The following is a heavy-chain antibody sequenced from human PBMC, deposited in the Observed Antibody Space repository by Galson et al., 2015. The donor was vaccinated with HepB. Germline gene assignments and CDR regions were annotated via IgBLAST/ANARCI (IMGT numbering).Heavy chain of an antibody. CDR2: ISHNGGNK. CDR3: AKSDLDDDFWSGRNTNDAFDV. CDR1: GFTFSSYA. D-gene: IGHD3-3*01. J-gene: IGHJ3*01. Sequence: SLRLSCAASGFTFSSYAMHWVRQAPGKGLEWVALISHNGGNKSYADSVKGRFTISRDNSKNTLYLHMNTLRTDDTAVFYCAKSDLDDDFWSGRNTNDAFDVWGQGTMVTVSS. V-gene: IGHV3-30*18.